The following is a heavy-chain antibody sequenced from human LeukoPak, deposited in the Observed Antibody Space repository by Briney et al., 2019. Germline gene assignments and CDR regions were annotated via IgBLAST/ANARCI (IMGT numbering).Heavy chain of an antibody. CDR3: AKGRGNYRYDADY. D-gene: IGHD3-3*01. CDR2: INPSGGST. V-gene: IGHV1-46*01. Sequence: ASVKVSCKASGYTFTNYYMHWVRQAPGQGLEWMGIINPSGGSTRYAQKFQGRVTMTRDTSTNTVYMELSSLRSEDTAIYYCAKGRGNYRYDADYWGQGTLVTVSS. CDR1: GYTFTNYY. J-gene: IGHJ4*02.